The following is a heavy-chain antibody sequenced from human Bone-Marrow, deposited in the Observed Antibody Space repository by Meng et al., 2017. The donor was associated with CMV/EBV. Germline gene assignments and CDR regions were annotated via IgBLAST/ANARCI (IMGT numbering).Heavy chain of an antibody. CDR2: MNPNSGNT. V-gene: IGHV1-8*03. J-gene: IGHJ6*02. Sequence: ASVKVSCKASGYTFTSYDINWVRQATGQGLEWMGWMNPNSGNTGYAQKFQGRVTITRNTSISTAYMELSSLRSEDTAVYYCARGNGRGYDFWSGYDYKYYYGMDVWGQGTTVTVSS. CDR3: ARGNGRGYDFWSGYDYKYYYGMDV. D-gene: IGHD3-3*01. CDR1: GYTFTSYD.